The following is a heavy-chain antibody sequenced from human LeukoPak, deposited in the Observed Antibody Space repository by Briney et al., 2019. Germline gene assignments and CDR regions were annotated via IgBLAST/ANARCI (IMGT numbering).Heavy chain of an antibody. CDR3: SSQGEYSYADYFFDY. D-gene: IGHD5-18*01. Sequence: GGSLRLSCTASGFSFVDYAMSGVRQAPGKGLEGVGFMRRKAYGGTTEYAAAVKGRFTISSDDSKSIAYLQMNSLKNEDTAVYYCSSQGEYSYADYFFDYWGQGTMVTVSS. CDR1: GFSFVDYA. V-gene: IGHV3-49*04. J-gene: IGHJ4*02. CDR2: MRRKAYGGTT.